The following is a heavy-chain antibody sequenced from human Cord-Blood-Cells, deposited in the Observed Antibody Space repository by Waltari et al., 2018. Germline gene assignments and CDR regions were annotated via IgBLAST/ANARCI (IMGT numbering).Heavy chain of an antibody. CDR2: ISYDGSNK. J-gene: IGHJ6*02. Sequence: QVQLVEFVGGGGQHGRARRCCCAASGFTFSSYAMNWVRQAPGKGLEWVAVISYDGSNKYYADSVKGRFTISRDNSKNTLYLQMNSLRAEDTAVYYCAREQWLAYYYYGMDVWGQGP. CDR1: GFTFSSYA. V-gene: IGHV3-30-3*01. CDR3: AREQWLAYYYYGMDV. D-gene: IGHD6-19*01.